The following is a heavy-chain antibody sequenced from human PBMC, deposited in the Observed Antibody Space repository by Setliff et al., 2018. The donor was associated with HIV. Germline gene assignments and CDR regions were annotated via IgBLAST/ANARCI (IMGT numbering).Heavy chain of an antibody. V-gene: IGHV1-69*10. J-gene: IGHJ6*03. CDR3: ARNPEMAALNYFYYYMDV. CDR2: IIPMSGVP. D-gene: IGHD6-19*01. Sequence: ASVKVSCKASGGNFRSYGISWVRQAPGQGLEWMGGIIPMSGVPRYAQKFQGRVTITADKSTSTAYMELSSLRSEDTAVYYCARNPEMAALNYFYYYMDVWGKGTTVTVSS. CDR1: GGNFRSYG.